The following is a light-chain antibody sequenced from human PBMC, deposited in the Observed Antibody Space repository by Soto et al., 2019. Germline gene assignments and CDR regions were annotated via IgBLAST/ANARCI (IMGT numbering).Light chain of an antibody. CDR3: QQYDDWPLT. CDR1: QSISSN. CDR2: DSS. V-gene: IGKV3D-15*01. Sequence: EIGMTQSPATLSVSPGERATLSCRASQSISSNLAWYQQKPGQSPRLLIYDSSTRATDIPARLSGSGSGTEFTLTISSLQSEDFALYHCQQYDDWPLTFGGGTKVQIK. J-gene: IGKJ4*01.